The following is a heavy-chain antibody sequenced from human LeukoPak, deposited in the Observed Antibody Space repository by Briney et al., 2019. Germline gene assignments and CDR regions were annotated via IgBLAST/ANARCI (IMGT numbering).Heavy chain of an antibody. D-gene: IGHD4/OR15-4a*01. CDR1: GFTFSAFN. V-gene: IGHV3-7*01. CDR3: ARDTLGEGEDANYAVYYFDY. Sequence: GGSLRLSCAASGFTFSAFNMNWVRRTPGKGLEWVANIKQDGNEKYYADSVKGRFTISRDNGKNSLDLQMNSLRADDTAVYYCARDTLGEGEDANYAVYYFDYWGQGTVVTVSS. J-gene: IGHJ4*02. CDR2: IKQDGNEK.